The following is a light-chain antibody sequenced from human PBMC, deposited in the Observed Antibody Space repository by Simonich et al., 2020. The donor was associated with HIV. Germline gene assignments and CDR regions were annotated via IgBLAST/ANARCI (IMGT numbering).Light chain of an antibody. CDR2: AAS. V-gene: IGKV1-NL1*01. J-gene: IGKJ1*01. Sequence: DIQMTQSPSSLSASVGDRDTITCRASQDINNSLAWYQQKPGKAPKLLLYAASRLQSGVPSRFSGSGSGTHYTLTISSLQPEDFATYYCQQYNNWPRTFGQGTKVEIK. CDR3: QQYNNWPRT. CDR1: QDINNS.